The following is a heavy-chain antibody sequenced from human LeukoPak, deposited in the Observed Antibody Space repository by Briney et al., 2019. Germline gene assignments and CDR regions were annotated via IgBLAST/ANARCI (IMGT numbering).Heavy chain of an antibody. CDR3: ARVGSSLTHYFDY. J-gene: IGHJ4*02. V-gene: IGHV3-21*01. Sequence: GGSLRLSCAASGFTFTSYTINWVRQAQGKGLEWVSSITSPSSNIHYADSVKGRFTISRDNAKNSLYLQMNSLRPEDTAVYYCARVGSSLTHYFDYWGQGTLVTVSS. D-gene: IGHD6-13*01. CDR2: ITSPSSNI. CDR1: GFTFTSYT.